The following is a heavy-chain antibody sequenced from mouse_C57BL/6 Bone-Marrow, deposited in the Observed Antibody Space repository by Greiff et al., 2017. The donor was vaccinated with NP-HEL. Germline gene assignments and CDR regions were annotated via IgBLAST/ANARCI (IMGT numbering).Heavy chain of an antibody. CDR3: ARGTGTNWYFDV. CDR2: ISSGSSTI. Sequence: EVMLVESGGGLVKPGGSLKLSCAASGFTFSDYGMHWVRQAPEKGLEWVAYISSGSSTIYYADTVKGRFTISRDNAKNTLFLQMTSLRSEDTAMYYCARGTGTNWYFDVWGTGTTVTVSS. CDR1: GFTFSDYG. V-gene: IGHV5-17*01. D-gene: IGHD4-1*01. J-gene: IGHJ1*03.